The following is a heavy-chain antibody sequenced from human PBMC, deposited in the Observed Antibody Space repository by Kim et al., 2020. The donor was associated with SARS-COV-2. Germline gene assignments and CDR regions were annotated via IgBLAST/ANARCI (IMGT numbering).Heavy chain of an antibody. D-gene: IGHD3-10*01. J-gene: IGHJ4*02. CDR3: TTNYGTIVY. Sequence: GGSLRLSCVASGFTFSSYEINWVRQAPGKGLEWVSYIISRGTTFDTADSAWGKCTICIARDEKKKKLHMQSKSVEAEDTAYCYRTTNYGTIVYWGQ. CDR2: IISRGTTF. V-gene: IGHV3-48*03. CDR1: GFTFSSYE.